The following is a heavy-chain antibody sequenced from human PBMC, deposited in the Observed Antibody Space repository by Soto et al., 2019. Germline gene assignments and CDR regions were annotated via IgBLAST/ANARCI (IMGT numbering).Heavy chain of an antibody. CDR1: GFTFDDYG. CDR2: INWNGGST. Sequence: GGSLRLSCAASGFTFDDYGMSWVRQAPGKGLEWVSGINWNGGSTGYADSVKGRFTISRDNAKNSLYLQMNSLRAEDTALYHCARASRIEVDGDKAGPNYYYYYMDVWGKGTTVTVSS. CDR3: ARASRIEVDGDKAGPNYYYYYMDV. V-gene: IGHV3-20*01. J-gene: IGHJ6*03. D-gene: IGHD4-17*01.